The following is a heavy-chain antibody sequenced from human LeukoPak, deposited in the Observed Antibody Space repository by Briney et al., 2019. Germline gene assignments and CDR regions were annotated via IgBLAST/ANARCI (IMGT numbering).Heavy chain of an antibody. Sequence: GRSLRLSCTASGFTFGDYAMSWFRQAPGKGLEWVGFIRSKAYGGTTEYAASVKGRFTISRDDSKSIAYLQMNSLKTEDTAVYYCTRHDFWSGRKANTPFDYWGQGTLVTVSS. CDR1: GFTFGDYA. V-gene: IGHV3-49*03. J-gene: IGHJ4*02. D-gene: IGHD3-3*01. CDR3: TRHDFWSGRKANTPFDY. CDR2: IRSKAYGGTT.